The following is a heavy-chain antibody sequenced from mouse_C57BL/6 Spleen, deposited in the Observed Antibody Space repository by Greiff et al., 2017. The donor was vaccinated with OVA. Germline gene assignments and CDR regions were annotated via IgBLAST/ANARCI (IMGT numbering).Heavy chain of an antibody. D-gene: IGHD2-1*01. Sequence: VQLQQSGPGLVPPSQSLSITCTVSGFSLTSYGVHWVRQSPGKGLEWLGVIWSGGSTDYNAAFISRLSISKDNSKSQVFFRMNSLQADDTAIDDCARNYGNYDAMDYWGQGTSVTVSS. V-gene: IGHV2-2*01. CDR1: GFSLTSYG. CDR3: ARNYGNYDAMDY. CDR2: IWSGGST. J-gene: IGHJ4*01.